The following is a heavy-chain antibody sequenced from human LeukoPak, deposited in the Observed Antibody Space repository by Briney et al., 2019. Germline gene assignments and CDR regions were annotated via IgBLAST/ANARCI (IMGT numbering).Heavy chain of an antibody. V-gene: IGHV4-59*08. D-gene: IGHD4-17*01. Sequence: SETLSLTRTVSGGSISSYYWGWIRQPPGKGLDWIGWIYSSGSTKYNPSLQSRVTISLDTSKNQFSLRLTSVTAADTAVYYCVRHKYGEASAYWGQGTLVTVSS. CDR2: IYSSGST. CDR3: VRHKYGEASAY. J-gene: IGHJ4*02. CDR1: GGSISSYY.